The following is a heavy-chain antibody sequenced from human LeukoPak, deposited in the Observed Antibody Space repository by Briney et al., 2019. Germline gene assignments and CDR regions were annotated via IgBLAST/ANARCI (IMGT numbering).Heavy chain of an antibody. J-gene: IGHJ1*01. CDR1: GASISSYY. CDR2: IYYSGNT. Sequence: SETLSLTCTVSGASISSYYWNWIRQPPGKGLEWIGYIYYSGNTNYNPSLKSRVTISVDTSKNQFSLKLSSVTTADTAVYYCARGISDFQHWGQGTLVTVSS. V-gene: IGHV4-59*01. D-gene: IGHD6-19*01. CDR3: ARGISDFQH.